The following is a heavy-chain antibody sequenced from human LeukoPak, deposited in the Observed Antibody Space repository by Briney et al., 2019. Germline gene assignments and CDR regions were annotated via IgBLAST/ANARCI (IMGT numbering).Heavy chain of an antibody. CDR3: ARGTPSGWLGAVY. D-gene: IGHD6-19*01. CDR1: EYTFTSYD. Sequence: ASVKVSCKASEYTFTSYDINWVRQAPGQGLEWMGWMNPNSGNTGYAQKFQGRVSMTRDTSISTAYMELSSLKSEDTAVYYCARGTPSGWLGAVYWGQGTLVTVSS. V-gene: IGHV1-8*01. CDR2: MNPNSGNT. J-gene: IGHJ4*02.